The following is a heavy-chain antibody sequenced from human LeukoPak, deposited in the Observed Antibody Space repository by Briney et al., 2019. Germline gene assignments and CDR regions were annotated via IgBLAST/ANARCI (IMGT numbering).Heavy chain of an antibody. V-gene: IGHV1-8*02. CDR1: GYTFTSYY. J-gene: IGHJ4*02. D-gene: IGHD2-2*01. CDR2: MNPNSGNT. Sequence: ASVKVSCKASGYTFTSYYMHWVRQAPGQGLEWMGWMNPNSGNTGYAQKFQGRVTMTRNTSISTAYMELSSLRSEDTAVYYCARGVGGRKIVVVPAAIDYWGQGTLVTVSS. CDR3: ARGVGGRKIVVVPAAIDY.